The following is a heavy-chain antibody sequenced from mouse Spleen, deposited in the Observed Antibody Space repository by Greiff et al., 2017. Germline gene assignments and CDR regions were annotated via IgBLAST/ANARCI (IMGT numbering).Heavy chain of an antibody. J-gene: IGHJ2*01. V-gene: IGHV2-6-7*01. CDR1: GFSLTGYG. CDR3: ARAIHYYGYYFDY. D-gene: IGHD1-2*01. Sequence: VQGVESGPGLVAPSQSLSITCTVSGFSLTGYGVNWVRQPPGKGLEWLGMIWGDGSTDYNSALKSRLSISKDNSKSQVFLKMNSLQTDDTARYYCARAIHYYGYYFDYWGQGTTLTVSS. CDR2: IWGDGST.